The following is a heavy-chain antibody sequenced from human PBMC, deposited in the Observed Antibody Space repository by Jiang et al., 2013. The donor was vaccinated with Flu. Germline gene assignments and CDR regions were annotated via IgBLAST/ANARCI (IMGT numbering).Heavy chain of an antibody. D-gene: IGHD1-26*01. CDR2: TFYRSKWNN. CDR3: ARGAKSTGYYAPKDVFDI. V-gene: IGHV6-1*01. CDR1: GDSVSSNSAT. Sequence: QTLSLTCAISGDSVSSNSATWNWIRQSPSRGLEWLGRTFYRSKWNNDYAVSVKSRITVNPDTSKNQFSLLLNSLTPEDTAVYYCARGAKSTGYYAPKDVFDIWGQGTMVTVSS. J-gene: IGHJ3*02.